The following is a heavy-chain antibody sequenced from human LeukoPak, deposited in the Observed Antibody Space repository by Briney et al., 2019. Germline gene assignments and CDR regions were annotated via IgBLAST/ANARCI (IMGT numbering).Heavy chain of an antibody. CDR2: INHSGTT. Sequence: SETLSLTCAVSGGPFSDYYWSWIRQPPGKGLEWIGEINHSGTTYYSPSLKSRVSISVDTSKNQFSLKLNSVTAADAAMYYCASHYASGSYRYTGSFDSWGQGMPVNVSS. CDR1: GGPFSDYY. V-gene: IGHV4-34*01. CDR3: ASHYASGSYRYTGSFDS. D-gene: IGHD3-16*02. J-gene: IGHJ4*02.